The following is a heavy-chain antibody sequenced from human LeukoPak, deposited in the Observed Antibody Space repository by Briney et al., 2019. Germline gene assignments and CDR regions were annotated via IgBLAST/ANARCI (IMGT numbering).Heavy chain of an antibody. J-gene: IGHJ4*02. Sequence: GGSLRLSCAASGFTFSSYAMSWVRQAPGKGLEWVSGVSGRGGSTYYTDSVKGRFTISRDNSNNTVYLQMNSLRADDTAVYYCAKAHDILTGYFNYWGQGTLVTVSS. CDR3: AKAHDILTGYFNY. D-gene: IGHD3-9*01. V-gene: IGHV3-23*01. CDR1: GFTFSSYA. CDR2: VSGRGGST.